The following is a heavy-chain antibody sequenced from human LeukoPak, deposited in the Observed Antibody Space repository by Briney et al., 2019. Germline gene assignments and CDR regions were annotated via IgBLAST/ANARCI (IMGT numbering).Heavy chain of an antibody. CDR1: GFTVTGYY. V-gene: IGHV3-66*01. J-gene: IGHJ1*01. Sequence: GRSLRLSWVASGFTVTGYYMSWVRQAPGKGLEWVSVIYGGGDTHYTDSVKARFTISRDNSKNTLYLQMNSLRVEDTAVYYCNRYCTHGSCYPPDFQHWSQGTLVTVSS. CDR3: NRYCTHGSCYPPDFQH. CDR2: IYGGGDT. D-gene: IGHD2-15*01.